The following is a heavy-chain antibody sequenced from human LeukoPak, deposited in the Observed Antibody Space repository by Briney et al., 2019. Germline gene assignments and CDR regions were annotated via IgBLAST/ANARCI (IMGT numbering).Heavy chain of an antibody. D-gene: IGHD3-9*01. CDR3: AREKNYDILRFDP. CDR1: GGSISSGNYY. J-gene: IGHJ5*02. V-gene: IGHV4-61*02. CDR2: IYTSGST. Sequence: SETLSLTCTVSGGSISSGNYYWSWIRQPAGKGLEWIGRIYTSGSTNYNPSLKSRVTMSVDTSKNQFSLKLSSVTAADTAVYYCAREKNYDILRFDPWGQGTLVTVSS.